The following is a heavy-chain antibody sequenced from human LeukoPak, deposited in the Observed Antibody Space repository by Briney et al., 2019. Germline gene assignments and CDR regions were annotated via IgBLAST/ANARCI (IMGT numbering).Heavy chain of an antibody. J-gene: IGHJ4*02. V-gene: IGHV3-7*03. CDR3: ARLTSSDYGDYVTDDD. CDR2: IKEDGSEK. CDR1: GFTFSDFW. Sequence: GGSLRLSCAASGFTFSDFWMSWVRQAPGKGLEWVANIKEDGSEKNCVDSVKGRFTISRDNAKNSLYLQMNSLRAEDTAVYYCARLTSSDYGDYVTDDDWGQGTLVTVSS. D-gene: IGHD4-17*01.